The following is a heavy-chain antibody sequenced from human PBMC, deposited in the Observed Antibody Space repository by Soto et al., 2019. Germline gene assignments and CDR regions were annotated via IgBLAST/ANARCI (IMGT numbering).Heavy chain of an antibody. Sequence: EVQLVDSGEGLVQPGGSLRLSCAASGFTFSSYNIHWIRQAPGKGLEFVSAISRSGDRTYDAEYVKGRFTITRDNSKNTVWLQMVSLRAEAMSVYYCARARCSSGRCYYFDYWGQGALVSVSS. CDR1: GFTFSSYN. CDR2: ISRSGDRT. CDR3: ARARCSSGRCYYFDY. V-gene: IGHV3-64*02. D-gene: IGHD2-2*01. J-gene: IGHJ4*02.